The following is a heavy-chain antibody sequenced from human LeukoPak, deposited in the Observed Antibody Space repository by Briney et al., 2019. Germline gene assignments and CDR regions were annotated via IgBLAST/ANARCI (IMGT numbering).Heavy chain of an antibody. CDR1: VVTAKNTY. V-gene: IGHV3-53*04. J-gene: IGHJ4*02. Sequence: GGSLTLSCAVSVVTAKNTYIGWVCQAPGKGLEWVSVIYAGGSTYYADSVRGRFTISRHNSMNTLFLQMNSLRVEDTAVYYCSRGPEDYDKSKDFDHWGQGTLVTVSS. CDR3: SRGPEDYDKSKDFDH. CDR2: IYAGGST. D-gene: IGHD3-22*01.